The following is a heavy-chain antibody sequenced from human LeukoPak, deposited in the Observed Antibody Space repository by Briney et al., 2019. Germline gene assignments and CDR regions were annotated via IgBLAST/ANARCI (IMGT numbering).Heavy chain of an antibody. J-gene: IGHJ4*02. Sequence: GRSLRLSCAASGFTFDDYAMHWVRQAPGKGLEWVSGISWNSSSIGYADSVKGRFTISRDNAKNSLYLQMNSLRAEDTALYYCAKDSDYDPYGVDYWGQGTLVTVSS. CDR2: ISWNSSSI. CDR1: GFTFDDYA. V-gene: IGHV3-9*01. D-gene: IGHD3-22*01. CDR3: AKDSDYDPYGVDY.